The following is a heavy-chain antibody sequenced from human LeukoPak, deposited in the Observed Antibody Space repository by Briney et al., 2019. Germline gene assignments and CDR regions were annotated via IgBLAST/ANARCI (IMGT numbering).Heavy chain of an antibody. CDR2: ISAYNGNT. CDR3: ARRGYCSGGSCYREYDY. D-gene: IGHD2-15*01. Sequence: ASVKVSCKASGYTSTSYGISWVRQAPGQGLEWMGWISAYNGNTNYAQKLQGRVTMTTDTSTSTAYMELRSLRSDDTAVYYCARRGYCSGGSCYREYDYWGQGTLVTVSS. J-gene: IGHJ4*02. CDR1: GYTSTSYG. V-gene: IGHV1-18*04.